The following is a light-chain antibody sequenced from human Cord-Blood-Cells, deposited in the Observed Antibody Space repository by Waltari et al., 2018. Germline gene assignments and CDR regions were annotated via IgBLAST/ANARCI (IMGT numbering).Light chain of an antibody. CDR1: QSISSW. CDR2: DAS. V-gene: IGKV1-5*01. Sequence: DIQMTQSPSTLSASVGDRVTITCRASQSISSWLAWYQQKPGKAPKLLIYDASSLESGVPSMFSGSVSGTEFTLTISSLQPDDFATYYCQQYNSYSYTFGQGTKLEIK. CDR3: QQYNSYSYT. J-gene: IGKJ2*01.